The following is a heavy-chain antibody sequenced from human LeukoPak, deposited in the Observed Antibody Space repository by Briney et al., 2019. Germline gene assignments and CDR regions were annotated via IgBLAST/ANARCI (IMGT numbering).Heavy chain of an antibody. J-gene: IGHJ3*02. V-gene: IGHV3-21*01. CDR1: GFTFSSYS. CDR2: ISSSSSYI. CDR3: ARDLELGYYYDSSGPLGAFDI. D-gene: IGHD3-22*01. Sequence: GGSLRLSCAASGFTFSSYSMNWVRQAPGKGLEWVSSISSSSSYIYYADSVKGRFTISRDNAKNSLYLQMNSLRAEDTAVYYCARDLELGYYYDSSGPLGAFDIWGQGTMVTVSS.